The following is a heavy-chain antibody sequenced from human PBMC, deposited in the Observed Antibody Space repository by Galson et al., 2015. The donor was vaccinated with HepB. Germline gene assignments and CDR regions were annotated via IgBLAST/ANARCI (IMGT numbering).Heavy chain of an antibody. CDR2: ISDSGSS. CDR3: ARQWDDAFDI. V-gene: IGHV4-59*08. CDR1: SGSISNYY. Sequence: ETLSLTCTVSSGSISNYYWSWIRQPPGKGLEWIGFISDSGSSNDNPSLKSRATMSVDASKNRFSLRLRSVTAADTAVYYCARQWDDAFDIWGQGTMVTVSS. J-gene: IGHJ3*02. D-gene: IGHD1-26*01.